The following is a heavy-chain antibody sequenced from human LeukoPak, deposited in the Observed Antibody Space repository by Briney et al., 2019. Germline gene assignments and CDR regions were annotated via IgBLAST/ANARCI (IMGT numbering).Heavy chain of an antibody. CDR3: ARDQHYQLPFDY. CDR2: INPSTSGT. D-gene: IGHD2-2*01. CDR1: GYTFTSYF. Sequence: ASVRVSCTASGYTFTSYFVHWVRQAPGQGLEWMGMINPSTSGTSYAQKFQGRVTMTRDTSTSTVYMELSSLRSEDTAVYYCARDQHYQLPFDYWGRGTLVTVSS. V-gene: IGHV1-46*01. J-gene: IGHJ4*02.